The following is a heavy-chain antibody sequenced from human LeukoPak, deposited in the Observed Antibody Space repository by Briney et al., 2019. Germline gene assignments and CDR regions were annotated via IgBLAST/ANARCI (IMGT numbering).Heavy chain of an antibody. CDR3: ARDLAGTTGFDY. CDR2: IYYSGST. Sequence: SETLSLTCTVSGGSISSYYWSWIRQPPGKGLEWIGYIYYSGSTNYNPSLKSRVTISVDTSKNQFSLKLSSVTAADTAVYYCARDLAGTTGFDYWGQGTLDTVSS. CDR1: GGSISSYY. D-gene: IGHD1-7*01. J-gene: IGHJ4*02. V-gene: IGHV4-59*01.